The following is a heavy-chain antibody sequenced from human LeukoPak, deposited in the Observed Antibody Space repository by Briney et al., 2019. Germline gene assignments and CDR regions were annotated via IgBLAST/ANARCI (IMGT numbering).Heavy chain of an antibody. CDR2: IYYSGST. J-gene: IGHJ5*02. CDR3: ARQRIVVVVAAPYNRFDP. CDR1: GGSISSSSYS. V-gene: IGHV4-39*01. D-gene: IGHD2-15*01. Sequence: SETLSLTCTVSGGSISSSSYSWGWIRQPPGKGLEWIGSIYYSGSTYYNPSLKSRVTISVDTSKNQFSLKLSSVTAADTAVYYCARQRIVVVVAAPYNRFDPWGQGTLVTVSS.